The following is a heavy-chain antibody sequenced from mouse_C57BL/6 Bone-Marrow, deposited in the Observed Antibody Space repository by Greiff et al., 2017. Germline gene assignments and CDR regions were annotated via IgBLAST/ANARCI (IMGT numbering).Heavy chain of an antibody. CDR2: INPSTGGT. CDR1: GYSFTGYY. V-gene: IGHV1-42*01. D-gene: IGHD2-2*01. J-gene: IGHJ3*01. CDR3: ASYGYDGPWFAY. Sequence: VQLKESGPELVKPGASVKISCKASGYSFTGYYMNWVKQSPEKSLEWIGEINPSTGGTTYNQKFKAKATLTVDKSSSTAYMQLKSLTSEDSAVYYCASYGYDGPWFAYWGQGTLVTVSA.